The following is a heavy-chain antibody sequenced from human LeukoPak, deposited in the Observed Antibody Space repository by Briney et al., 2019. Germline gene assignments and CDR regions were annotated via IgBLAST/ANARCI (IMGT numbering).Heavy chain of an antibody. CDR2: IYYTGSA. Sequence: SETLSLTCTVSGGSISTYYWNWIRQPPGKGLEWIGYIYYTGSAIYNPSLKSRVTISVDTSKNQFSLKLSSVTAADTAVYYCARITVGANGYNWFDPWGQGTLVTVSS. J-gene: IGHJ5*02. V-gene: IGHV4-59*08. D-gene: IGHD1-26*01. CDR1: GGSISTYY. CDR3: ARITVGANGYNWFDP.